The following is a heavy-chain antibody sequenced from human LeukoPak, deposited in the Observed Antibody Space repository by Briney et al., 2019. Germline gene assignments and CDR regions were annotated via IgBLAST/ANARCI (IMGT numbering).Heavy chain of an antibody. CDR1: GFTFSTSW. V-gene: IGHV3-7*04. Sequence: GGSLRLSCAASGFTFSTSWMNWVGQAPGKGLEWVANIKQDGSEKYYVDSVKGRFTISRDNARNSLYLQMNSLRAEDTAVYYCARITGIAAAGDYWGQGTLVTVSS. CDR3: ARITGIAAAGDY. J-gene: IGHJ4*02. D-gene: IGHD6-13*01. CDR2: IKQDGSEK.